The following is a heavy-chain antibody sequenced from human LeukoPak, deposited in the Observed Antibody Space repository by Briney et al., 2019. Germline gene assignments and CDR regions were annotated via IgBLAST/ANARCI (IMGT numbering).Heavy chain of an antibody. CDR2: SDWDDDK. V-gene: IGHV2-70*17. CDR1: GFSLSTRRMS. CDR3: ARIDSSGGSPQMDY. Sequence: SGPALVKPTQTLTLTCTFSGFSLSTRRMSVSWIRQPPGKALEWLARSDWDDDKFYATSLKTRLTISKDTSRNQVVLTLTNVDPVDTATYYCARIDSSGGSPQMDYWGQGTLVTVSS. D-gene: IGHD6-19*01. J-gene: IGHJ4*02.